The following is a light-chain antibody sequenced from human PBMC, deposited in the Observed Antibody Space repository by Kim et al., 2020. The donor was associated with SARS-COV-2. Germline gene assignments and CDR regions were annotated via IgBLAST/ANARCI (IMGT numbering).Light chain of an antibody. CDR2: FAS. Sequence: VTPKEKVTITCRASQSIGSDLHWFQQKPDQSPKLLIKFASQSFSGVPSRFSGSGSGTDFTLTINSLEAEDAATYYCHQSSSFPRTFGGGTKVDIK. J-gene: IGKJ4*01. CDR1: QSIGSD. CDR3: HQSSSFPRT. V-gene: IGKV6-21*01.